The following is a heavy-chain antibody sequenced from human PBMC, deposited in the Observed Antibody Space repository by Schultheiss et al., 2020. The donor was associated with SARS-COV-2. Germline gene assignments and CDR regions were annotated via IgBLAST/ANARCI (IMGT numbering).Heavy chain of an antibody. Sequence: ASVKVSCKASGGTFSSYAISWVRQAPGQGLEWMGWMNPDSVHTGYAQKFQGRVTMTRNTSISTAYMELSSLRSEDTAVYYCARDDTAVDYWGQGTLVTAPQ. J-gene: IGHJ4*02. CDR3: ARDDTAVDY. CDR1: GGTFSSYA. V-gene: IGHV1-8*02. D-gene: IGHD5-18*01. CDR2: MNPDSVHT.